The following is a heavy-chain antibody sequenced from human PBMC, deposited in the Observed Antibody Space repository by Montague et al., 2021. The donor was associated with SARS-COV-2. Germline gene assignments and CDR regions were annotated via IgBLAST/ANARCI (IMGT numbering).Heavy chain of an antibody. V-gene: IGHV4-39*01. CDR1: GGSISSSSYY. J-gene: IGHJ6*02. Sequence: SETLSLTCTVTGGSISSSSYYWGWIRQPPGKGLEWIGSIYYTGRASYKSSLTSRVTISVDTSQNRFSMRLRSVTAADTAVYYCARHKRVVEREPLGGMDVWGQGTSVTVSS. D-gene: IGHD1-26*01. CDR2: IYYTGRA. CDR3: ARHKRVVEREPLGGMDV.